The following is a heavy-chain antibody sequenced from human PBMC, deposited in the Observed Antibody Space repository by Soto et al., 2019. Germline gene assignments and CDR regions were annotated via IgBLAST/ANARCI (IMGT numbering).Heavy chain of an antibody. CDR2: IYPGDSDT. V-gene: IGHV5-51*01. Sequence: GESLKISCKGSGYRFTSYWIGWVRQMPGKGLEWMGIIYPGDSDTRYSPSFQGQVTISADKSIGTAYLQWSSLKASDTAMYYCAVTPDDGSVHFQHWGQGTLVTVSS. CDR1: GYRFTSYW. J-gene: IGHJ1*01. CDR3: AVTPDDGSVHFQH. D-gene: IGHD3-22*01.